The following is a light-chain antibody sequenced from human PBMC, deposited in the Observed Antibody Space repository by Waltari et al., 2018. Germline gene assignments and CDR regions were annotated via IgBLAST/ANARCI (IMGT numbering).Light chain of an antibody. CDR2: VNSDGSH. Sequence: QLMLTQSPSASASLGASVKLTCTLSSGHSSYAIAWHQQQPEKGPRYLMKVNSDGSHIKGDGFPGRFSGSSSGAERYLTISSLQSEDEADYYCQTGGFGIWVFGGGTKLTVL. J-gene: IGLJ3*02. CDR1: SGHSSYA. CDR3: QTGGFGIWV. V-gene: IGLV4-69*01.